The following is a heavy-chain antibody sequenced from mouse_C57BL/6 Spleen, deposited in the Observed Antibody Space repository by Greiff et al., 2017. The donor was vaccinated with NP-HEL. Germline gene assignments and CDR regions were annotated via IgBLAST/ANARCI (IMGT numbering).Heavy chain of an antibody. CDR2: IYPRDGST. D-gene: IGHD2-4*01. Sequence: QVQLQQSGPELVKPGASVKLSCKASGYTFTSSDINWVKQRPGQGLEWIGWIYPRDGSTTYNEKFKGKATLTVDTSSSTAYMELHSLTSEDSAVYFCARFDYDGFAYWGQGTLVTVSA. V-gene: IGHV1-85*01. CDR1: GYTFTSSD. J-gene: IGHJ3*01. CDR3: ARFDYDGFAY.